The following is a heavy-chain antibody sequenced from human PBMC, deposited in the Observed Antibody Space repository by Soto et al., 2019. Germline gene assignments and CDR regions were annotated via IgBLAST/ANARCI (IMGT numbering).Heavy chain of an antibody. CDR2: INPSSGGT. CDR3: ARDHSYCSSTSCYSGYGMGV. J-gene: IGHJ6*02. Sequence: ASVEVTCQASGYTFTGNYRHWVRQATGKGREGMGWINPSSGGTNYAQKFQGWVTMTRDTSISTAYMELSRLRSDDTAVYYCARDHSYCSSTSCYSGYGMGVRGQGITVTVSS. V-gene: IGHV1-2*04. D-gene: IGHD2-2*01. CDR1: GYTFTGNY.